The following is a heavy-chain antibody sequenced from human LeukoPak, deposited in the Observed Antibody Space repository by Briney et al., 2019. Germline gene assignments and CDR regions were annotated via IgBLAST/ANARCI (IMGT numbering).Heavy chain of an antibody. CDR2: INPSGGST. D-gene: IGHD2-21*02. V-gene: IGHV1-46*01. CDR3: ARGQRAYCGGDCSTFDY. CDR1: GYTFTSYY. J-gene: IGHJ4*02. Sequence: ASVKVSCKASGYTFTSYYMHWVRQAPGQGLEWMGIINPSGGSTSYAQKFQGRVTMTRDTSTSTVYMELSNLRSEGTAVYYCARGQRAYCGGDCSTFDYWGQGTLVTVSS.